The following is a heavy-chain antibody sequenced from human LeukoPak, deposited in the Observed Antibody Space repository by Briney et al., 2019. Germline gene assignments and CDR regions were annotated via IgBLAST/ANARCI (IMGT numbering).Heavy chain of an antibody. CDR3: ARDGDDISSVDY. D-gene: IGHD3-9*01. Sequence: SETLSLTCTVSGGSISSGSYYWSWIRQPAGKGLEWIGRIYTSGSTNYNPSLKSRVTISVDTSKNQFSLKLSSVTAADTAVYYCARDGDDISSVDYWGQGTLVTVSS. CDR1: GGSISSGSYY. J-gene: IGHJ4*02. V-gene: IGHV4-61*02. CDR2: IYTSGST.